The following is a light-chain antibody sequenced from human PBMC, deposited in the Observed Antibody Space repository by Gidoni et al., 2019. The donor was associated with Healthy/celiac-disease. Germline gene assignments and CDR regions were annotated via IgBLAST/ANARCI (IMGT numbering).Light chain of an antibody. CDR2: AAS. V-gene: IGKV1-39*01. J-gene: IGKJ1*01. CDR1: QSISSY. CDR3: QQSYSTSWT. Sequence: DIQMTQSPSSLSASVGDRVTITCRASQSISSYLTWYQQKPGKAPNLLIYAASSLQSGVPSRFSGSGSGTDFTLTISSLQPEAFATYYCQQSYSTSWTFGQGTKVEIK.